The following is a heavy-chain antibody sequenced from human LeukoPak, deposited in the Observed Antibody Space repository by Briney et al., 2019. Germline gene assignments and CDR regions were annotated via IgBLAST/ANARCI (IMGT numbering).Heavy chain of an antibody. Sequence: PGASLRLSCAASGFTFKEYGMSWVRQAPGKGLEWVSTINENARNTHYADSVQGRFTISRDNSKNTLLLQMNGLRVDDTALYYCTKGDGGWYPIDYWGQGTLVIVSS. CDR2: INENARNT. D-gene: IGHD6-19*01. J-gene: IGHJ4*02. CDR1: GFTFKEYG. V-gene: IGHV3-23*01. CDR3: TKGDGGWYPIDY.